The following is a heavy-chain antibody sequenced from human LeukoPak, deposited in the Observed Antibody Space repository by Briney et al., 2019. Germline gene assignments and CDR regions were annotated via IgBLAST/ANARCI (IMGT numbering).Heavy chain of an antibody. CDR1: GYSFTSYW. CDR3: ARSGGGFDY. CDR2: IYPGDSDT. J-gene: IGHJ4*02. V-gene: IGHV5-51*01. D-gene: IGHD3-10*01. Sequence: GESLKISCQGSGYSFTSYWVAWVRQMPGKGLEYMGIIYPGDSDTRYGPSFQGQVTISADKSINTAYLQWGSLRASDTAMYYCARSGGGFDYWGQGTLVTVSS.